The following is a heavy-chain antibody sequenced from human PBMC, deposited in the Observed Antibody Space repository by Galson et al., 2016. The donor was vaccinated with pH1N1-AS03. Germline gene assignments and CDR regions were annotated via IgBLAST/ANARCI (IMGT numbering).Heavy chain of an antibody. Sequence: LSLTCTVSHGSVSNHYWTWIRQPPGKGLEWIGYVHSSGSTSYNRSLKSRLIISVDTSKNQLSLKLTSVTAADTAMYYCTRAATTCGFDIWGQGTVVTFSS. CDR2: VHSSGST. CDR3: TRAATTCGFDI. V-gene: IGHV4-59*02. J-gene: IGHJ3*02. D-gene: IGHD1-14*01. CDR1: HGSVSNHY.